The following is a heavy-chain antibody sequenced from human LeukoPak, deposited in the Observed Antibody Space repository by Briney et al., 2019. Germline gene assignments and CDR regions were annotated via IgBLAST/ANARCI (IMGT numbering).Heavy chain of an antibody. Sequence: GGSLRLSCAASGFTISDYYMSWIRQAPGKGLEWVAFIRYDGSNKYYADSVKGRFTISRDNSKNTLYLQMNSLRAEDTAVYYCAKEEGIAVAIDYWGQGTLVTVSS. J-gene: IGHJ4*02. V-gene: IGHV3-30*02. CDR3: AKEEGIAVAIDY. CDR1: GFTISDYY. D-gene: IGHD6-19*01. CDR2: IRYDGSNK.